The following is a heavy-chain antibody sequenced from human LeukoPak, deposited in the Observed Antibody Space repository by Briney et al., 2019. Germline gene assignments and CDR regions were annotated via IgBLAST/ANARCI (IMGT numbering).Heavy chain of an antibody. V-gene: IGHV3-33*06. CDR2: LWAHGRSE. Sequence: GGSLRLSCAASGFTLTKYGMHWVRQAPDKGLEWVAVLWAHGRSEYYADSVKGRFSISRDTSRSTVHLQMNSLRAEDTAVYYCAKDDDTSSHYSLFQYWGQGTRVTVSS. D-gene: IGHD3-22*01. CDR1: GFTLTKYG. CDR3: AKDDDTSSHYSLFQY. J-gene: IGHJ4*02.